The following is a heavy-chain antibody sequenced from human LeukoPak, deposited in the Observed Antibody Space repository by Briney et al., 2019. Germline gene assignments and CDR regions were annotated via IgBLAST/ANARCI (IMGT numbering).Heavy chain of an antibody. CDR1: GGSISISTYY. J-gene: IGHJ5*02. V-gene: IGHV4-39*01. Sequence: PSETLSLTCTVSGGSISISTYYWGWIRQPPGEGLEWNVIINYSGSTYYKPPLKSRVTISVDTSKNQFFLKRSAVRPAATAGYYCARNSVTMIVVVPNWFDPWGQGTLVTVSS. CDR2: INYSGST. D-gene: IGHD3-22*01. CDR3: ARNSVTMIVVVPNWFDP.